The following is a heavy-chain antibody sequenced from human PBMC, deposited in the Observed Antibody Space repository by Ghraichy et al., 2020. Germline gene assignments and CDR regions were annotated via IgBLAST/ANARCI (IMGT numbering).Heavy chain of an antibody. CDR2: ISSSSSTI. CDR3: ARGDTVVSSYYGMDV. Sequence: GGSLRLSCAASGFTFSSYSMNWVRQAPGKGLEWVSYISSSSSTIYYADSVKGRFTISRDKAKNSLYLQMNSLRAEDTAVYYCARGDTVVSSYYGMDVWGQGTTVTVSS. CDR1: GFTFSSYS. V-gene: IGHV3-48*01. J-gene: IGHJ6*02. D-gene: IGHD4-23*01.